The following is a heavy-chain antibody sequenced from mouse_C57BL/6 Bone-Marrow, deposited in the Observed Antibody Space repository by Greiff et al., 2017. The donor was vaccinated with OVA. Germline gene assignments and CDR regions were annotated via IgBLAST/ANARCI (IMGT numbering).Heavy chain of an antibody. CDR3: ARKNDYDGVDY. CDR1: GYAFSSSW. Sequence: VMLVESGPELVKPGASVKISCKASGYAFSSSWMNWVKQRPGKGLEWIGRIYPGDGDTNYNGKFKGKATLTADKSSSTAYMQLSSLTSEDSAVYFCARKNDYDGVDYWGQGTTLTVSS. V-gene: IGHV1-82*01. CDR2: IYPGDGDT. J-gene: IGHJ2*01. D-gene: IGHD2-4*01.